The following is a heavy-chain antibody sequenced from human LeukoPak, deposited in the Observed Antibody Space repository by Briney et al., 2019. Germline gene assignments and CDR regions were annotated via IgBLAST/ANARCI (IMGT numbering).Heavy chain of an antibody. V-gene: IGHV3-33*01. J-gene: IGHJ5*02. CDR2: IWYDGSNK. D-gene: IGHD3-9*01. CDR3: ARDWGIYDILTGYYPNGWFDP. CDR1: GFTFSSYG. Sequence: GGSLRLSCAASGFTFSSYGMHWVRQAPGKGLEWVAVIWYDGSNKYYADSVKGRFTISRDNSKNTLYLQMNSLRAEDTAVYYCARDWGIYDILTGYYPNGWFDPWGQGTQATVSS.